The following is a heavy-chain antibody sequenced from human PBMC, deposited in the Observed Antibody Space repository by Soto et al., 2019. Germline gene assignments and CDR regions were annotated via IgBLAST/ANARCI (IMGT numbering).Heavy chain of an antibody. D-gene: IGHD2-8*01. Sequence: ASVKVSCKASGYTFTSYDINWVRQAPGQGLEWMGIINPSGGSTSYAQKFQGRVTMTRDTSTSTVYMELSSLRSEDTAVYYCARDGEYCTNGVCYTNQAVDWGQGTLVTVSS. CDR2: INPSGGST. V-gene: IGHV1-46*03. CDR3: ARDGEYCTNGVCYTNQAVD. J-gene: IGHJ4*02. CDR1: GYTFTSYD.